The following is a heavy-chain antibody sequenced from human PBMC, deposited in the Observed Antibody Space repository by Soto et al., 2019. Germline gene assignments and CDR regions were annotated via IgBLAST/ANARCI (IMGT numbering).Heavy chain of an antibody. V-gene: IGHV3-74*01. CDR3: AKGNWGLDS. Sequence: GGPLRVSCAASGFTFSSYWMHWVRQAPGKGLVWVSEIDSDGSRTNYADSVKGRFTISRDDSKNTLYLQMNSLRDEDTAVYFCAKGNWGLDSWGQGTLVTVSS. D-gene: IGHD7-27*01. J-gene: IGHJ5*01. CDR2: IDSDGSRT. CDR1: GFTFSSYW.